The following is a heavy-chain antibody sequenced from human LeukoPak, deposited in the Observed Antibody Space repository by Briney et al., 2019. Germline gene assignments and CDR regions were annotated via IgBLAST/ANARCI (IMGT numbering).Heavy chain of an antibody. J-gene: IGHJ4*02. CDR2: INPNSGGT. CDR3: ARALRGHGMATITGY. V-gene: IGHV1-2*02. Sequence: SVTVSFKASGYTFTGYYMHWVRQAPGQGLEWMGWINPNSGGTNYAQKFQGRVTMTRDTSISTAYMELSRLRSDDTAVYYCARALRGHGMATITGYWGQGTLVTVSS. CDR1: GYTFTGYY. D-gene: IGHD5-12*01.